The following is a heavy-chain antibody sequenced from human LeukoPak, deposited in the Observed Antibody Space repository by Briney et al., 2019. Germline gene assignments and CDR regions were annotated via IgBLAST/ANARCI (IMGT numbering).Heavy chain of an antibody. J-gene: IGHJ5*02. CDR1: GFTFSSYA. Sequence: GEALSLSCAASGFTFSSYAMSWVRQAPGKGLEWVSAISGSGGSTYYEDSVKGRFTISRDNSKNTLYLQMNSLRAEDTAVYYCAKGFFLFDFGPPRLTETKWIDPWGQGSLVTVRS. CDR2: ISGSGGST. CDR3: AKGFFLFDFGPPRLTETKWIDP. D-gene: IGHD4-17*01. V-gene: IGHV3-23*01.